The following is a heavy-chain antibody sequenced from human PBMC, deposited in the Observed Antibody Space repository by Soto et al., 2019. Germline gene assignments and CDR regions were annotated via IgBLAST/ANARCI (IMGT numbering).Heavy chain of an antibody. J-gene: IGHJ4*02. CDR2: ISGSGGST. D-gene: IGHD4-17*01. Sequence: PGGSLRLSCAASGFTFSSYAMSWVRQAPGKGLEWVSAISGSGGSTYYADSVKGRFTISRDNSKNTLYLQMNSLRAEDTAVYYCAKGMDLVYGDYPDRYFDYWGQGTLVPVSS. V-gene: IGHV3-23*01. CDR1: GFTFSSYA. CDR3: AKGMDLVYGDYPDRYFDY.